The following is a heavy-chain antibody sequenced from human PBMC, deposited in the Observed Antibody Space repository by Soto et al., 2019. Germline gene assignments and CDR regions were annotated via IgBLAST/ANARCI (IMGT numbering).Heavy chain of an antibody. CDR3: ASSRLSSGWFFY. CDR2: INPSGGST. Sequence: ASVKVSCKASGYTFTSYYMHWVRHAPGQGLEWMGIINPSGGSTSYAQKFQGRVTMTRDTSTSTVYMELSSLRSEDTAVYYCASSRLSSGWFFYWGQGTLVTVSS. CDR1: GYTFTSYY. V-gene: IGHV1-46*01. J-gene: IGHJ4*02. D-gene: IGHD6-19*01.